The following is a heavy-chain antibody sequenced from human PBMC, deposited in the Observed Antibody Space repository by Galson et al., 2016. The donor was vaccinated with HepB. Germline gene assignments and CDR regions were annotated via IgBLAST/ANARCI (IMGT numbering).Heavy chain of an antibody. CDR3: LKSGYCGITDCFHAFDI. Sequence: SLRLSCAASGFTFSSYSMHWGRQAPGKGLEYISTISNDGRSRYFVDSVRGRFTISRDNSKNTVYLQMSSLRPEDSATYYCLKSGYCGITDCFHAFDIWGHGTMVTVSS. CDR2: ISNDGRSR. D-gene: IGHD2-2*01. CDR1: GFTFSSYS. V-gene: IGHV3-64D*08. J-gene: IGHJ3*02.